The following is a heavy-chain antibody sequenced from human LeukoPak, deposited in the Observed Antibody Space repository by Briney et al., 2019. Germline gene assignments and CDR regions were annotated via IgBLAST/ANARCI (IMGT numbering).Heavy chain of an antibody. CDR2: ISWNSGSI. CDR1: GFTFDDYA. Sequence: GGSLRPSCAASGFTFDDYAMHWVRQAPGKGLERVSGISWNSGSIGYADSVKGRFTISRDNAKNSLYLQMNSLRAEDTALYYCAKDRWLATITYFDYWGQGTLVTVSS. J-gene: IGHJ4*02. D-gene: IGHD5-24*01. V-gene: IGHV3-9*01. CDR3: AKDRWLATITYFDY.